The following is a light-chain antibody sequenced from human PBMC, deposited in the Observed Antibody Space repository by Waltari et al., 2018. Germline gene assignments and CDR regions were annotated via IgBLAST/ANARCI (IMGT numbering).Light chain of an antibody. CDR1: SNNFGNYYL. CDR3: CSYGGRTTI. J-gene: IGLJ2*01. CDR2: EGS. V-gene: IGLV2-23*01. Sequence: QSALTQPASVSGSPGQSITIPCTGGSNNFGNYYLVSWYQQHPGNAPKLVIFEGSKRPSGVSDRFSGSHSDNSASLTISRLQAEDDADYYCCSYGGRTTIFGGGTRLTVL.